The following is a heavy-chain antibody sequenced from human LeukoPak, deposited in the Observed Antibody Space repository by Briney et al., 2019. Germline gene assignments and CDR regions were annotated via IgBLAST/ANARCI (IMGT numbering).Heavy chain of an antibody. CDR3: ARDRSIAVAGTKGYYFDY. CDR1: GGSISSSS. V-gene: IGHV3-21*01. Sequence: ETLSLTCTVSGGSISSSSYYWGWIRQPPGKGLEWVSSISSSSSYIYYADSVKGRFTISRDNAKNSLYLQMNSLRAEDTAVYYCARDRSIAVAGTKGYYFDYWGQGTLVTVSS. CDR2: ISSSSSYI. J-gene: IGHJ4*02. D-gene: IGHD6-19*01.